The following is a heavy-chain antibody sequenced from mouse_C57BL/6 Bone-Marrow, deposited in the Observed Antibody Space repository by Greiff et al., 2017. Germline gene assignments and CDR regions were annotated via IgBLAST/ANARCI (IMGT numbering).Heavy chain of an antibody. J-gene: IGHJ2*01. CDR1: GYTFTSYW. CDR3: ARDGITTVGTFGY. D-gene: IGHD1-1*01. CDR2: IDPSDSYT. Sequence: QVQLQQPGAELVKPGASVKLSCKASGYTFTSYWMQWVKQRPGQGLEWIGEIDPSDSYTNYNQKFKGKATLTVDTSSSTAYMQLSSLTSEDSAVYYCARDGITTVGTFGYWGQGTTLTVSS. V-gene: IGHV1-50*01.